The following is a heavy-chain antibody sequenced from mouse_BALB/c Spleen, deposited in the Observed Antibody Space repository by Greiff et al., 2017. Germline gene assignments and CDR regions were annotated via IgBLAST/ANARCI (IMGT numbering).Heavy chain of an antibody. J-gene: IGHJ1*01. CDR3: TREGDYYGSSYWYFDV. D-gene: IGHD1-1*01. Sequence: EVQRVESGGGLVKPGGSLKLSCAASGFTFSSYTMSWVRQTPEKRLEWVATISSGGSYTYYPDSVKGRFTISRDNAKNTLYLQMSSLKSEDTAMYYCTREGDYYGSSYWYFDVWGAGTTVTVSS. V-gene: IGHV5-6-4*01. CDR2: ISSGGSYT. CDR1: GFTFSSYT.